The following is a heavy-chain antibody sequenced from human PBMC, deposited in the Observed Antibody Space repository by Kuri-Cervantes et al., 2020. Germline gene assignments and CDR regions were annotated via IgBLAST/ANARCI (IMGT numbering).Heavy chain of an antibody. D-gene: IGHD7-27*01. CDR2: IYHSGST. J-gene: IGHJ4*02. V-gene: IGHV4-38-2*02. CDR3: AREPNWGSGH. Sequence: ESLKISCAVSGYSISSGYYWGWIRQPPGKGLEWIGSIYHSGSTYYNPSLKSRVTISVDTSKNQFSLKLSSVTAADTAVYYCAREPNWGSGHWGQGTLVTVSS. CDR1: GYSISSGYY.